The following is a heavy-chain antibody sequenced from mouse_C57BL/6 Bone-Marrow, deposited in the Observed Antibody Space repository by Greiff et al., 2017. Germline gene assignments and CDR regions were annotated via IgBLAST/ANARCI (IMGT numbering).Heavy chain of an antibody. CDR2: IDPSDSET. CDR3: AKRAEGGNFDV. Sequence: QVQLQQPGAELVRPGSSVKLSCKASGYTFTSYWMHWVKQRPIQGLEWIGNIDPSDSETHYNQKFKDKATLTVDKSSSTAYMQLSSLTSEDSAVYSCAKRAEGGNFDVWGTGTTVTVSS. D-gene: IGHD3-3*01. V-gene: IGHV1-52*01. J-gene: IGHJ1*03. CDR1: GYTFTSYW.